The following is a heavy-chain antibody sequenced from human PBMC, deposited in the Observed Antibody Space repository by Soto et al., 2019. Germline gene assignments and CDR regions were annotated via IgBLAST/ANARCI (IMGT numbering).Heavy chain of an antibody. CDR3: ARDSLRITIFGVVSSMDV. CDR2: IIPIFGTA. CDR1: GGTFSSYA. D-gene: IGHD3-3*01. J-gene: IGHJ6*02. Sequence: QVQLVQSGAEVKKPGSSVKVSCKASGGTFSSYAISWVRQAPGQGLEWMGGIIPIFGTANYEQKFQGRVTITADESTSTAYMELSSLRSEDTAVYYCARDSLRITIFGVVSSMDVWGQGTTVTVSS. V-gene: IGHV1-69*01.